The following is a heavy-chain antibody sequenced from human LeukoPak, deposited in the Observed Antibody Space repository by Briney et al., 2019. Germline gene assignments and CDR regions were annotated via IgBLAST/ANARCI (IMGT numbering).Heavy chain of an antibody. V-gene: IGHV1-69*05. D-gene: IGHD5-18*01. CDR2: IIPIFGTA. J-gene: IGHJ3*02. Sequence: ASVKVSCKASGGTFSSYAISWVRQAPGQGLEWMGRIIPIFGTANYAQKFQGTVTVTTDESTSTAYMELSSLRSEDTAVYYCARDRIQLWLRGDAFDIWGQGTMVTVSS. CDR3: ARDRIQLWLRGDAFDI. CDR1: GGTFSSYA.